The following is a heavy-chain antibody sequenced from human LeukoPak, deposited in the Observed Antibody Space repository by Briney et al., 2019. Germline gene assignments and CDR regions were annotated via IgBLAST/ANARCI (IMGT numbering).Heavy chain of an antibody. V-gene: IGHV4-61*01. CDR1: GASVSSGSYY. J-gene: IGHJ4*02. Sequence: SETLSLTCTVSGASVSSGSYYWSWIRQPPGKGLEWIGYIYYSGSTNYNPSLKSRVTISVDTSKNQFSLKLSSVTAADTAVYYCARGSRGYSFGWGQGTLVTVSS. CDR3: ARGSRGYSFG. D-gene: IGHD5-18*01. CDR2: IYYSGST.